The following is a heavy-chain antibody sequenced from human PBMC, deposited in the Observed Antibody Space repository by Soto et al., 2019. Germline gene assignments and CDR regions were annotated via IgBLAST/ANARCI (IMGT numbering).Heavy chain of an antibody. D-gene: IGHD2-2*01. CDR2: INPSGGST. J-gene: IGHJ6*02. CDR1: GYTFTSYY. V-gene: IGHV1-46*01. CDR3: ASEDTVVVPAATAAAYYYYGMEV. Sequence: ASVKVSCKASGYTFTSYYMHWVRQAPGQGLEWTGIINPSGGSTSYAQKFQGRVTMTRDTSTSTVYMELSSLRSEDTAVYYCASEDTVVVPAATAAAYYYYGMEVWGQGTTVTVSS.